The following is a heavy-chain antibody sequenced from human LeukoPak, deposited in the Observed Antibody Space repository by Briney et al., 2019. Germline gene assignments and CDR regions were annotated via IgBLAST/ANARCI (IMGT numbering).Heavy chain of an antibody. CDR2: IKLDGSEK. Sequence: GGSLRLSCAASGFTFSRYWMSWVRQAPGKGLEWVANIKLDGSEKYYVDSVKGRFTISRDNAKNSLYLQMNSLRAEDTAVYYCAREGNLRITMIVATPVAYFDYWGQGTLVTVSS. V-gene: IGHV3-7*01. J-gene: IGHJ4*02. CDR1: GFTFSRYW. CDR3: AREGNLRITMIVATPVAYFDY. D-gene: IGHD3-22*01.